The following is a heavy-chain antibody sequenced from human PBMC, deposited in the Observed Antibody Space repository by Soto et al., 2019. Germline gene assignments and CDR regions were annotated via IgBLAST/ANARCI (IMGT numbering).Heavy chain of an antibody. V-gene: IGHV3-30-3*01. CDR2: ISYDGSNK. D-gene: IGHD6-19*01. CDR3: ARAGRQWLAYYLDY. Sequence: QVQLVESGGGVVQPGRSLRLSCAASGFTFSSYAMHWVRQAPGKGLEWVAVISYDGSNKYYADSVKGPFTISRDNSKNTLYLQMNSLRAEDTAVYYCARAGRQWLAYYLDYWGQGTLVTVSS. CDR1: GFTFSSYA. J-gene: IGHJ4*02.